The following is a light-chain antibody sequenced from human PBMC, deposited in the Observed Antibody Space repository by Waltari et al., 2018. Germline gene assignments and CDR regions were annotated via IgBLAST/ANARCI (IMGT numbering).Light chain of an antibody. CDR2: YVN. CDR1: SSDVGGYPY. V-gene: IGLV2-14*03. CDR3: SSYTSISTFYV. J-gene: IGLJ1*01. Sequence: QSALTQPASVSGSPGQSITISCTGTSSDVGGYPYVSWYQHHPGKAPKLMINYVNKRPSVVSIRFSGSKSGNTASLTIFGLQAEDEADYYCSSYTSISTFYVFGTGTKVTVL.